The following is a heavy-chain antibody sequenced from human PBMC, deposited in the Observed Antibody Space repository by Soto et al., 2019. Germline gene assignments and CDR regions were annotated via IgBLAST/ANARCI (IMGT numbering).Heavy chain of an antibody. Sequence: GGSLRLSCAASGFTVSSNYMSWVRQAPGKGLEWVSVIYSGGSTYYADSVKGRFTISRHNSKNTLYLQMNSLRTEDTALYYCVKDARSRMVVVVVTDWGQGTLVTVSS. CDR1: GFTVSSNY. CDR2: IYSGGST. CDR3: VKDARSRMVVVVVTD. V-gene: IGHV3-53*04. D-gene: IGHD3-22*01. J-gene: IGHJ4*02.